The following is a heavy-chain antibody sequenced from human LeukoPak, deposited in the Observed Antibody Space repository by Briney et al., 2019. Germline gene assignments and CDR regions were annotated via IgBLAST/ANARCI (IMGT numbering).Heavy chain of an antibody. Sequence: ASVKVSCKASGYTFTSYYMHWVRQAPGQGLEWMGIINPSGGSTSYAQKFQGRVTMTRDTSMSTVYMELSSLRPEDTAVYYCATEGEARRSPDYWGQGTLVTVSS. CDR1: GYTFTSYY. D-gene: IGHD3-16*01. CDR2: INPSGGST. J-gene: IGHJ4*02. CDR3: ATEGEARRSPDY. V-gene: IGHV1-46*01.